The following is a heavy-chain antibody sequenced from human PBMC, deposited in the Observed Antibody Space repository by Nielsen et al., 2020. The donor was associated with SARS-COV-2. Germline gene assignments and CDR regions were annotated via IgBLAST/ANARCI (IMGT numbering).Heavy chain of an antibody. CDR3: ARDALTGTRFDP. D-gene: IGHD1-7*01. J-gene: IGHJ5*02. V-gene: IGHV1-2*04. CDR2: INPNSGGT. Sequence: WVRQAPGQGLEWMGWINPNSGGTNYAQKFQGWVTMTRDTSISTAYMGLSRLRSDDTAVYYCARDALTGTRFDPWGQGTLVTVSS.